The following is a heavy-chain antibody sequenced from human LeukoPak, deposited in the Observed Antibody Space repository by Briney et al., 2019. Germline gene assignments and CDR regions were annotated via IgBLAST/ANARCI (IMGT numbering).Heavy chain of an antibody. D-gene: IGHD3-16*01. CDR1: GYTFSSYY. CDR2: INPSGGST. V-gene: IGHV1-46*01. CDR3: ARGRSFGAYFDQ. Sequence: ASVKVSLMASGYTFSSYYMHWVRQAPGQGPEWMGIINPSGGSTSYAQKFQGRVTMTRDTSTSTVYMELSSLRSEDTAVYYCARGRSFGAYFDQWGEGNLATVSS. J-gene: IGHJ4*02.